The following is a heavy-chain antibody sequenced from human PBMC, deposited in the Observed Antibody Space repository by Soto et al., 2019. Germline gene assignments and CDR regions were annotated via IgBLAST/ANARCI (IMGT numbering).Heavy chain of an antibody. J-gene: IGHJ4*02. CDR1: GGSISSGGYY. V-gene: IGHV4-31*03. CDR3: ARAPYGSGSLDY. CDR2: IYYSGST. D-gene: IGHD3-10*01. Sequence: PSETLSLTCTVSGGSISSGGYYWSWIRQHPGKGLEWIGYIYYSGSTYYNPSLKSRVTISVDTSKNQFSLKLSSVTAADTAVYYCARAPYGSGSLDYWGQGTLVTVSS.